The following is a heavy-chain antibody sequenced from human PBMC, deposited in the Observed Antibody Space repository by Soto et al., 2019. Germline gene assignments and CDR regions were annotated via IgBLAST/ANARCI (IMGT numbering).Heavy chain of an antibody. D-gene: IGHD6-13*01. V-gene: IGHV4-59*01. CDR2: IYYSGST. Sequence: ETLSLTCTASGGSISSYYWSWIRQPPGKGLEWIGYIYYSGSTNYNPSLKSRVTISVDTSKNQFSLKLSSVTAADTAVYYCARTPSIAADGTFNYWGQGTLVTVSS. J-gene: IGHJ4*02. CDR1: GGSISSYY. CDR3: ARTPSIAADGTFNY.